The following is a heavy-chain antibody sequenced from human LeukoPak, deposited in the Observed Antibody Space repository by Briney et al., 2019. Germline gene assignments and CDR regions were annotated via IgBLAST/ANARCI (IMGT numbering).Heavy chain of an antibody. CDR1: GGTFSSYA. CDR2: IIPIFGTA. Sequence: ASVKVSCKASGGTFSSYAISWVRQAPGQGLEWMGGIIPIFGTANYAQKFQGRVTITVDESTSTAYMELSSLRSEDTAVYYCARGEYGGYANWFDPWGQGTLVTVSS. CDR3: ARGEYGGYANWFDP. J-gene: IGHJ5*02. D-gene: IGHD5-12*01. V-gene: IGHV1-69*13.